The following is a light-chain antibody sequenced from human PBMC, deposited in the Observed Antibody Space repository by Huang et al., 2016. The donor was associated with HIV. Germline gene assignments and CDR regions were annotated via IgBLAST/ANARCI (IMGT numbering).Light chain of an antibody. V-gene: IGKV3-20*01. Sequence: EVVLTQSPGTLSLSPGDRATLSCRPSQSFISNYLAWYQQSPGQAPRLLIHGASSRATGIPDKFSGSKSGTNFILTISRLEPEDFAVYYCQQYDSLPLTFGQGTRLEIK. CDR1: QSFISNY. CDR2: GAS. J-gene: IGKJ5*01. CDR3: QQYDSLPLT.